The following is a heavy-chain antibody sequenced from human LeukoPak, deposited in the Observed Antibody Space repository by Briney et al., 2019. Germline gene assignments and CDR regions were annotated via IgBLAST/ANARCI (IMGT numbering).Heavy chain of an antibody. V-gene: IGHV4-39*01. D-gene: IGHD6-19*01. CDR1: GGSISSSSYY. J-gene: IGHJ4*02. CDR2: IYYSGST. Sequence: SETLSLTCTVSGGSISSSSYYWGWIRQPPGKGLEWIGSIYYSGSTYYNPSLKSRVTISVDTSKNQFSLKLSSVTAADTAVYYCASTVSTVAGPSYFDYWGQGTLVTASS. CDR3: ASTVSTVAGPSYFDY.